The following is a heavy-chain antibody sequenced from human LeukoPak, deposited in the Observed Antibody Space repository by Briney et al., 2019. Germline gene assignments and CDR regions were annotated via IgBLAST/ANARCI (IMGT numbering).Heavy chain of an antibody. D-gene: IGHD3-10*01. J-gene: IGHJ4*02. V-gene: IGHV3-7*01. Sequence: PGGSLRLSCAASGFTFSSYWMSWVRQAAGKGLEWVANIKQDGWEQHYEASVKGRFPISRDNAKNSLYLQMDSLRAEDTAVYYCARGGGSYDYWGQGTLVTVSS. CDR1: GFTFSSYW. CDR3: ARGGGSYDY. CDR2: IKQDGWEQ.